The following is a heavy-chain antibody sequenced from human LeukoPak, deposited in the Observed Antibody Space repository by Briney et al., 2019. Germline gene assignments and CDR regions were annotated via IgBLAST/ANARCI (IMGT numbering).Heavy chain of an antibody. CDR1: GFTFSSYS. Sequence: GGSLRLSCAASGFTFSSYSMNWVRQAPGKGLEWVSGIRHSDGNTYYADSVKGRFTISSDKSKNILFLQMNSLRAEDTALYYCAKGQETGSRLDSWGQGTLVTVSS. CDR2: IRHSDGNT. V-gene: IGHV3-23*01. J-gene: IGHJ4*02. CDR3: AKGQETGSRLDS. D-gene: IGHD1-1*01.